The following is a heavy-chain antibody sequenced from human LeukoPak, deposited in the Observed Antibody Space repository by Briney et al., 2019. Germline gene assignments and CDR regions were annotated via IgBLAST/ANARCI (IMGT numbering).Heavy chain of an antibody. D-gene: IGHD5/OR15-5a*01. J-gene: IGHJ4*02. V-gene: IGHV3-23*01. CDR2: ITGSAGGT. CDR3: AKGSSSVWPYYFDY. Sequence: GGSLRLSCAASGFTFSSYAMGWVRQGPGKGLEWVSAITGSAGGTYYADSVKGRSAISRDNSKNTLYLDMNSLRAEDTAVYYCAKGSSSVWPYYFDYWGQGALVTASS. CDR1: GFTFSSYA.